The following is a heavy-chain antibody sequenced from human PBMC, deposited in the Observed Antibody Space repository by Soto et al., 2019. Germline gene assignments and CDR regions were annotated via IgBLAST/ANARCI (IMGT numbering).Heavy chain of an antibody. D-gene: IGHD2-15*01. CDR1: GFTFRTYG. CDR3: AKGGLLGALFDP. J-gene: IGHJ5*02. CDR2: ISGSGGSA. V-gene: IGHV3-23*01. Sequence: PGGSLRLSCAASGFTFRTYGLSWVRQAPGKGLEWVSGISGSGGSAYYADSVKGRFTISRDNSKNTLYLQMNSLRAEDTAVYYCAKGGLLGALFDPWGQGTLVTVSS.